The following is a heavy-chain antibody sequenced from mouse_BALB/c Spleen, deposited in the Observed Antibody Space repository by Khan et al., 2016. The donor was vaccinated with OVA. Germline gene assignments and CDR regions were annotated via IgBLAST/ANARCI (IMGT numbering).Heavy chain of an antibody. V-gene: IGHV1-7*01. D-gene: IGHD1-1*01. CDR2: INPSTGYT. Sequence: VQLQESGAELAKPGASVKMSCKASGYTFINYWIPWVKQRPGQGLEWIGYINPSTGYTEYKQNFKDKATLTADKSSSTAYMLLSSLTSEDSAVYYCARSDLRWDFDYWDQGTPLTVSS. J-gene: IGHJ2*01. CDR3: ARSDLRWDFDY. CDR1: GYTFINYW.